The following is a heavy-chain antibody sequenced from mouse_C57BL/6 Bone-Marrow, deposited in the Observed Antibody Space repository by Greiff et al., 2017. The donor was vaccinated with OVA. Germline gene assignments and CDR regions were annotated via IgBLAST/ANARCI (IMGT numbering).Heavy chain of an antibody. J-gene: IGHJ4*01. CDR1: GFTFSSYG. Sequence: EVMLVESGGDLVKPGGSLKLSCAASGFTFSSYGMSWVRQTPDKRLEWVATISSGGSYTYYPDSVKGRFTISRDNAKNTLYLQMSSLKSEDTAMYYCAEWPMDYWGQGTSVTVSS. V-gene: IGHV5-6*02. CDR3: AEWPMDY. CDR2: ISSGGSYT.